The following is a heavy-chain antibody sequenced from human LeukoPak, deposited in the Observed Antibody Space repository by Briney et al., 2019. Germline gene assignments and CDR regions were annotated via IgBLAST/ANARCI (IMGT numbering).Heavy chain of an antibody. V-gene: IGHV4-30-4*01. CDR1: GGSISSGDYY. J-gene: IGHJ6*02. Sequence: SQTLSLTCTVSGGSISSGDYYWSWIRQPPGKGLEWIGYIYYSGSTYYNPSLKSRVTISVDTSKNQFSLKLSSVTAADTAVYYCARDKYSSSWYDPFLYYYYGMDVWGQGTTVTVSS. CDR2: IYYSGST. D-gene: IGHD6-13*01. CDR3: ARDKYSSSWYDPFLYYYYGMDV.